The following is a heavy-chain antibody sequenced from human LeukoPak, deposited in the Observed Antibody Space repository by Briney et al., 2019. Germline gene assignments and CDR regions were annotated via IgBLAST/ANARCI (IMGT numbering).Heavy chain of an antibody. CDR3: ARTYSSSWSYCDS. CDR1: GSTFTRYY. J-gene: IGHJ4*02. V-gene: IGHV1-46*01. Sequence: GASVKVSCKASGSTFTRYYMHWVRQAPGQGLDWMGMINPSSGSTRFAQMFQDRVTMTRDTSTSAVYMELSSLTSEDTAMYYCARTYSSSWSYCDSWGQGTLVTVSS. D-gene: IGHD6-13*01. CDR2: INPSSGST.